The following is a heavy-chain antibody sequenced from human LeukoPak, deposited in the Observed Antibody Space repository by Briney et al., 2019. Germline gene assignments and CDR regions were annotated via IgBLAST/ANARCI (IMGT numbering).Heavy chain of an antibody. CDR1: GDPIYSSNYY. J-gene: IGHJ5*02. CDR2: SYYSERI. Sequence: SDTVTLTCSVSGDPIYSSNYYWRRIRRPPAEGLDWNGSSYYSERIYYNPDLKIRVIMSEYTYNNQFPLKLRSGTAADTAVYFCERQRAFTLSGGDGEYGCGFDPWGQGTLVTVSS. CDR3: ERQRAFTLSGGDGEYGCGFDP. V-gene: IGHV4-39*01. D-gene: IGHD2-21*02.